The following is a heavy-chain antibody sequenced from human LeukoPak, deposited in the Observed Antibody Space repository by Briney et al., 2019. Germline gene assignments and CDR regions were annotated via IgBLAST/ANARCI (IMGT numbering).Heavy chain of an antibody. V-gene: IGHV3-30*18. CDR2: ISYDGSNK. J-gene: IGHJ4*02. D-gene: IGHD3-10*01. Sequence: GGSLRLSCAASGFTFSSYGMHWVRQAPGKGLEREAVISYDGSNKYYADSVKGRFTISRDNSKNTLYLQMNSLRAEDTAVYYCAKDHNFGELLYYFDYWGQGTLVTVSS. CDR1: GFTFSSYG. CDR3: AKDHNFGELLYYFDY.